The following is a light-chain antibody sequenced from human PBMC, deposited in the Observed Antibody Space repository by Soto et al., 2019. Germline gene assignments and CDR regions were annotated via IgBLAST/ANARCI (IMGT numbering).Light chain of an antibody. J-gene: IGLJ1*01. CDR2: SNN. CDR3: AAWDDSLNGYV. CDR1: SSNIGSNT. Sequence: QSVLTQPPSASGTPGQRVTISCSGSSSNIGSNTVNWYQQLPGTAPKLPIYSNNQRTSGVPDRFSGSKSGTSASLAISGLQSEDEAEYYCAAWDDSLNGYVFGTGTKLTVL. V-gene: IGLV1-44*01.